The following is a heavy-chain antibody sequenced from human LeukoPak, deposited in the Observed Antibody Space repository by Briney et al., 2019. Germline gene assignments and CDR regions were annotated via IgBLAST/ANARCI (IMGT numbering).Heavy chain of an antibody. CDR2: ISAYNGNT. CDR1: GYTLTSYG. D-gene: IGHD6-6*01. Sequence: ASVKVSCKASGYTLTSYGISWVRQAPGQGLEWMGWISAYNGNTNYAQKLQGRVTMTTDTSTSTAYMELRSLRSDDTAVYYCARGVAARLFDWFDPWGQGTLVTVSS. V-gene: IGHV1-18*01. J-gene: IGHJ5*02. CDR3: ARGVAARLFDWFDP.